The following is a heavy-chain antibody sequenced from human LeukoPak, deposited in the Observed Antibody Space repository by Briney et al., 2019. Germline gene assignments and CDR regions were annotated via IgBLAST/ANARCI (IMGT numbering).Heavy chain of an antibody. V-gene: IGHV3-30*02. CDR1: GFTFSSYG. J-gene: IGHJ4*02. D-gene: IGHD3-3*01. CDR3: AKGQVVLRFLEWLSRLVDY. CDR2: IRYDGSNK. Sequence: PGGSLRLSCAASGFTFSSYGMHWVRQAPGKGLEWVAFIRYDGSNKYYADSVKGRFTISRDNSKNTLYLQMNSLRAEDTAVYYCAKGQVVLRFLEWLSRLVDYWGQGTLVTVSS.